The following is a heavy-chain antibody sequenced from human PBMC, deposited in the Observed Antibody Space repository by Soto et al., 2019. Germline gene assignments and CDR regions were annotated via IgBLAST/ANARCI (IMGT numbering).Heavy chain of an antibody. J-gene: IGHJ4*02. D-gene: IGHD5-12*01. CDR1: GGTFSSYA. CDR2: IIPIFGTA. Sequence: QVQLVQSGAEVKKPGSSVKVSCKASGGTFSSYAISWVRQAPGQGLEWMGGIIPIFGTANYAQKLQGRVTITADESTSTAYMELSSLRSEDTAVYYCARNIVATLDLTYYFDYWGQGTLVTVSS. CDR3: ARNIVATLDLTYYFDY. V-gene: IGHV1-69*01.